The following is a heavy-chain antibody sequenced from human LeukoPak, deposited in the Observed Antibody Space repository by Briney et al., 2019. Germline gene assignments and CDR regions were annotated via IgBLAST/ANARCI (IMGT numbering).Heavy chain of an antibody. D-gene: IGHD3-16*01. CDR1: GFIVSRNY. V-gene: IGHV3-53*01. CDR3: YGIHLGDSFDI. CDR2: LSSKYET. J-gene: IGHJ3*02. Sequence: PGGSLRPSCAASGFIVSRNYMGWVRQAPGKGLEWVSALSSKYETYYADSVKGRFTISRDNSENTLYLQMNALRAEDTALYYCYGIHLGDSFDIWGRGTVVIVFS.